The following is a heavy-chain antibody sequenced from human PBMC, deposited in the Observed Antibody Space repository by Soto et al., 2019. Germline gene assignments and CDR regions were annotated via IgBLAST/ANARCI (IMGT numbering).Heavy chain of an antibody. CDR2: IHYTGGT. V-gene: IGHV4-59*08. CDR1: GGSISGYS. J-gene: IGHJ4*02. CDR3: ARRTKLGTAWYPDC. Sequence: QVHLQESGPGLVKPSETLSLTCAVSGGSISGYSWSWIRQPPGKGLEWIGDIHYTGGTNYNPSLKSRIPICLATSNAQRSLHPPSVTAADTSIYYCARRTKLGTAWYPDCWGQGTLVTVSS. D-gene: IGHD6-19*01.